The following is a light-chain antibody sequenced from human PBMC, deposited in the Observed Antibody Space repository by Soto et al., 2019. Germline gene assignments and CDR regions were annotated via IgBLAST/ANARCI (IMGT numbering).Light chain of an antibody. CDR2: GAS. V-gene: IGKV1-5*01. Sequence: DIQLTQSPPTLSASVGDRVTITCRASQSIRYYLAWYQQLPGKAPKLLIYGASSLQSGVPSRFSGSGFGTEFSLTISSLQPEDFATYFCQHHNSYSQTFGQGTKVEIK. J-gene: IGKJ1*01. CDR1: QSIRYY. CDR3: QHHNSYSQT.